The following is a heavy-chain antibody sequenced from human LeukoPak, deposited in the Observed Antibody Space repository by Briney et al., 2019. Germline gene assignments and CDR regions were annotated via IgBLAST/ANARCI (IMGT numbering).Heavy chain of an antibody. J-gene: IGHJ4*02. D-gene: IGHD3-16*02. CDR3: ARSYDYVWGSYLSYFDY. CDR1: GFTFSSYS. V-gene: IGHV3-21*01. Sequence: GGSLRLSCAASGFTFSSYSMNWVRQAPGKGLEWVSSISSSSSYIYYADSVKGRFTISRDNAKNSLYLQMNSLRAEDTAVYYCARSYDYVWGSYLSYFDYWGQGTLVTVSS. CDR2: ISSSSSYI.